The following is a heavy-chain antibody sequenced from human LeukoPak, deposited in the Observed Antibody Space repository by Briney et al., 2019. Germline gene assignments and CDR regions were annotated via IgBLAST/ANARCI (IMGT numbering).Heavy chain of an antibody. CDR1: GGTFSSYA. Sequence: SVKVSCKASGGTFSSYAISWVRQAPGQGLEWMGGIIPIFGTANYAQKFQGRVTMTRDTSTSTVYMELSSLRSEDTAVYYCARRYCSGGTCPLGYWGQGTLVTVSS. CDR2: IIPIFGTA. D-gene: IGHD2-15*01. CDR3: ARRYCSGGTCPLGY. V-gene: IGHV1-69*05. J-gene: IGHJ4*02.